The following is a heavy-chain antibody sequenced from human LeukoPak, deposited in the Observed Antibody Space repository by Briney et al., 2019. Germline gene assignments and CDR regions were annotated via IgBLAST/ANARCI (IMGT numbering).Heavy chain of an antibody. CDR2: ISPNSGGT. CDR3: ARVYELVFFDY. Sequence: ASVKVSCKASGYTFTGYYMHWVRQAPGQGLEWMGWISPNSGGTNYAQNFQGRVTMTRDTSISTAYMELSSLRYDDTAVYYCARVYELVFFDYWDQGTLVTVSS. V-gene: IGHV1-2*02. D-gene: IGHD3-16*01. J-gene: IGHJ4*02. CDR1: GYTFTGYY.